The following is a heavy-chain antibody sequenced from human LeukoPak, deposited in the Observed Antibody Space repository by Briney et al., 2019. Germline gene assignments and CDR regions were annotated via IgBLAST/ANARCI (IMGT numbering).Heavy chain of an antibody. CDR1: GFTFSSYE. V-gene: IGHV3-48*03. CDR3: ARWRVVPAATYFDY. Sequence: GGSLRLSCAASGFTFSSYEMNWVRQAPGKGLEWVSYISSSGSTIYYADSVKGRFTISRDNAKNSLHLQMNSLRAEDTAVYYCARWRVVPAATYFDYWGQGTLVTVSS. CDR2: ISSSGSTI. J-gene: IGHJ4*02. D-gene: IGHD2-2*01.